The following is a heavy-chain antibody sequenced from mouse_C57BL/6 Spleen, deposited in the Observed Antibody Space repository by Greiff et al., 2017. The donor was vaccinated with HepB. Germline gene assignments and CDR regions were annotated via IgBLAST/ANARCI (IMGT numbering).Heavy chain of an antibody. J-gene: IGHJ2*01. CDR1: GYTFTSYG. D-gene: IGHD2-2*01. Sequence: QVQLKQSGAELARPGASVKLSCKASGYTFTSYGISWVKQRTGQGLEWIGEIYPRSGNTYYNEKFKGKATLTADKSSSTAYMELRSLTSEDSAVYFCARWGDGYVGGDYWGQGTTLTVSS. CDR2: IYPRSGNT. CDR3: ARWGDGYVGGDY. V-gene: IGHV1-81*01.